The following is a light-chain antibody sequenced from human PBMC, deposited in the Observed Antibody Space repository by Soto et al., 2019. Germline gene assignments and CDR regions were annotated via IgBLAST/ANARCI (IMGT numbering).Light chain of an antibody. CDR3: KQLNNYPRT. J-gene: IGKJ1*01. CDR2: GAS. V-gene: IGKV3-15*01. Sequence: EIVMTQSPATLSVSPGERATLSCRASQSVSSNLAWYQQKPGQAPRLLIYGASTRATGIPARFSGSGSGTEFTLTISSLQPEDFATYYCKQLNNYPRTFGQGTKVDIK. CDR1: QSVSSN.